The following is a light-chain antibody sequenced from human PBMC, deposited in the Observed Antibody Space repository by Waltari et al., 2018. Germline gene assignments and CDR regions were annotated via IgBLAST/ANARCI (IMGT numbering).Light chain of an antibody. V-gene: IGKV3-11*01. CDR1: QSIDNF. CDR3: QQRSGWPPT. Sequence: EIVLTQSQATLSLSPGERATLYCRASQSIDNFLAWYQQKPGQAPRLLIYDSSNRATDIPARFSGSGSGTDFTLTISSLEPEDFAVYYCQQRSGWPPTFGGGTKVDI. CDR2: DSS. J-gene: IGKJ4*01.